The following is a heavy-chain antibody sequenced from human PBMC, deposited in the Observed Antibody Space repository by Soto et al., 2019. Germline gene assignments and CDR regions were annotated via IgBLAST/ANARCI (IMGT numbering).Heavy chain of an antibody. CDR1: GGIFSTYA. CDR2: IIPIFGTP. D-gene: IGHD3-10*01. V-gene: IGHV1-69*01. Sequence: QVQLVQSEAEVKKPGSSVNVSCKASGGIFSTYAISWLRQAPGQGLAWMGGIIPIFGTPNYAQRFQGRVTITADESTSTAYMVLSRLRSEDTAVYYCARDRDDSGSGNYYNRIDFWGQGTLVTVSS. CDR3: ARDRDDSGSGNYYNRIDF. J-gene: IGHJ4*02.